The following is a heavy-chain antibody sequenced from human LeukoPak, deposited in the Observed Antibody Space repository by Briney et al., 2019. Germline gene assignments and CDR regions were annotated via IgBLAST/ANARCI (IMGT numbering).Heavy chain of an antibody. V-gene: IGHV4-34*01. D-gene: IGHD6-19*01. CDR1: GGSFSGYY. Sequence: TSESLSLTCAVYGGSFSGYYWSWIRQPPGKGLEWIGEINHSGSTNYNPSLKSRVTISVDTSKNQFSLKLSSVTAADTAVYYCARFVVGQWLINYWGQGALVTVSS. J-gene: IGHJ4*02. CDR2: INHSGST. CDR3: ARFVVGQWLINY.